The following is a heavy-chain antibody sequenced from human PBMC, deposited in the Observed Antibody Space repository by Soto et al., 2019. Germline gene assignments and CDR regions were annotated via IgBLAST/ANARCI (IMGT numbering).Heavy chain of an antibody. CDR1: GASVATGDHY. CDR2: LYYGGST. J-gene: IGHJ4*02. Sequence: QLRLQESGPGLVRPSETLSLTCSVSGASVATGDHYWAWIRQPPGKGLEWIGSLYYGGSTHYSPSLKSPVTISADASKNQLSLEVTSVTAADRGVYFCARLEMGELRIDYWGQGMVVAVSS. CDR3: ARLEMGELRIDY. V-gene: IGHV4-39*01. D-gene: IGHD3-16*01.